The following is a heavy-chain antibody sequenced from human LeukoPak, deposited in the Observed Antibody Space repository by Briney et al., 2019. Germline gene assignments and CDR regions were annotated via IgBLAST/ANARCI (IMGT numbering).Heavy chain of an antibody. J-gene: IGHJ6*04. D-gene: IGHD5-12*01. V-gene: IGHV4-61*01. CDR3: ARKWLRSTPTNEYYYYGMDV. CDR2: IYYSGST. CDR1: GGSVSSGSYY. Sequence: SETLFLTCTVSGGSVSSGSYYWSWIRQPPGKGLEWIGYIYYSGSTNYNPSLKSRVTISVDTSKNQFSLKLSSVTAADTAVYYCARKWLRSTPTNEYYYYGMDVWGKGTTVTVSS.